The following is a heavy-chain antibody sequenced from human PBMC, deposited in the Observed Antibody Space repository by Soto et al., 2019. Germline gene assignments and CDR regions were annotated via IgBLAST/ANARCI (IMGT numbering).Heavy chain of an antibody. CDR1: GGSISSGGYY. J-gene: IGHJ6*02. V-gene: IGHV4-31*03. CDR3: ARDSGSSSWYGMDV. Sequence: PSETLSLTCTVSGGSISSGGYYWSWIRQHPGKGLEWIGYIYYSGSTYYNPSLKSRVTISVDTSKNQFSLKLSSVTAADTAVYYYARDSGSSSWYGMDVWGQGTTVTVSS. D-gene: IGHD6-13*01. CDR2: IYYSGST.